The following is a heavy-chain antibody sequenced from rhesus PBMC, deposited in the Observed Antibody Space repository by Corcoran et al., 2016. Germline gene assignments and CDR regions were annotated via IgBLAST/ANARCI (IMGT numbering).Heavy chain of an antibody. V-gene: IGHV2-174*01. CDR1: GFSLTTSGMG. CDR3: ARARRWLAVNYFDY. J-gene: IGHJ4*01. Sequence: QVTLKESGPALVKPTQTLTLTCTFSGFSLTTSGMGVGWIRQPPGKALEWLALIYLDDDKRYSTTLKSELTISKDTSKNQVVLTMTDMGPVDTATYCYARARRWLAVNYFDYWGQGVLVTVSS. D-gene: IGHD6-37*01. CDR2: IYLDDDK.